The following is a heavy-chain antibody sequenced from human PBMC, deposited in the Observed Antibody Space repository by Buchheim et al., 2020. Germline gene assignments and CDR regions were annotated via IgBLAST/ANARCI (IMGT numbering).Heavy chain of an antibody. CDR3: ARDREMAW. J-gene: IGHJ4*02. CDR1: GFTFSSYA. D-gene: IGHD5-24*01. V-gene: IGHV3-30*04. Sequence: QVQLVESGGGVVQPGRSLRLSCAASGFTFSSYAMHWVRQAPGKGLEWVAVISYDGSNKYYAYSLKGRFTISRDNSKNTLYLQMNSLRAEDTAVYYCARDREMAWWGQGTL. CDR2: ISYDGSNK.